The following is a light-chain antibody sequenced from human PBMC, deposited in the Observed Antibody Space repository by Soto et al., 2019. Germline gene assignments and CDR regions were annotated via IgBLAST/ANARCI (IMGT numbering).Light chain of an antibody. J-gene: IGKJ1*01. Sequence: EIVLTHSPGTFSLSPCEGAALSSRAGHRVSGNSLAWYQQKPGQPPRLLIYGTSRRATGVPDRFSASGSGTDFTLNISRLEAGDFAVYYCQQYGLLPPCTFGQGTKVDI. CDR2: GTS. CDR1: HRVSGNS. V-gene: IGKV3-20*01. CDR3: QQYGLLPPCT.